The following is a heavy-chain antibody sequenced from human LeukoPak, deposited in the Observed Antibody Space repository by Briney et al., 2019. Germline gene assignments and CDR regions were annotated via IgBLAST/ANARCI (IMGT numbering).Heavy chain of an antibody. Sequence: SETLSLTCNVSGGSISSYYWSWIRQPAGKGLEWIGRINTSGTSNYNPSLRSRVTMSVDTSKNQFSLNLTSVTAADTAVYYCAREGGGPRWLAPCVQGTLVTVSS. CDR1: GGSISSYY. CDR3: AREGGGPRWLAP. D-gene: IGHD6-25*01. CDR2: INTSGTS. J-gene: IGHJ5*02. V-gene: IGHV4-4*07.